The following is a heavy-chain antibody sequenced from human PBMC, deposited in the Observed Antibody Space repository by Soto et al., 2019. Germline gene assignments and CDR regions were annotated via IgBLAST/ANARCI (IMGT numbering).Heavy chain of an antibody. CDR2: LYYTGTT. CDR3: ARTFCSTTSCHAHGTDV. J-gene: IGHJ6*02. V-gene: IGHV4-61*01. Sequence: QVQLQESGPGLVKPSETLSLTCTVSGDSVSSGSYYWTWIRQPPGKGLEWIGYLYYTGTTNYNPSLMTRVTMSLETSLNQFSLRLISVSAADTAVYFCARTFCSTTSCHAHGTDVWGQGTSVSVSS. D-gene: IGHD2-2*01. CDR1: GDSVSSGSYY.